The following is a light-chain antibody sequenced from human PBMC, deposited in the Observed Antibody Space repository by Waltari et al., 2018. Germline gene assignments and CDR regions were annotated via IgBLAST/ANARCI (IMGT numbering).Light chain of an antibody. J-gene: IGLJ1*01. CDR2: DVS. V-gene: IGLV2-14*01. Sequence: QSALTQPASVSGSPGQSITFSCTGSSSDVGGYNFVSWYQRHPGKAPKLMIYDVSNRPSGVSGRFSGSKSGNTASLTISGLQAEDEVDYYCSSHTSNNTLKYVFGTGTKVTVL. CDR3: SSHTSNNTLKYV. CDR1: SSDVGGYNF.